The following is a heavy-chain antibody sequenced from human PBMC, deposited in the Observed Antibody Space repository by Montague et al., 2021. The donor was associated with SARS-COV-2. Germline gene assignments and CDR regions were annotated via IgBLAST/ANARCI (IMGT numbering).Heavy chain of an antibody. CDR1: GVSFSDNH. CDR3: ARGAPGY. Sequence: SETLSLTCAVYGVSFSDNHCTWICQARIREPECIGQINHGGSTKYNPSHKSRVTISIDTSKKQFSLKLTSVTAADTAVYYCARGAPGYWGQGTLVTVSS. J-gene: IGHJ4*02. D-gene: IGHD1-1*01. V-gene: IGHV4-34*01. CDR2: INHGGST.